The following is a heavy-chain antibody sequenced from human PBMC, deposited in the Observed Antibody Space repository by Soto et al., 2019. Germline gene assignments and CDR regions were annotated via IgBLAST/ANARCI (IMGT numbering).Heavy chain of an antibody. V-gene: IGHV3-9*01. J-gene: IGHJ6*03. Sequence: GGSLRLSCAASGFTFDDYAMHWVRQAPGKGLEWVSGISWNSGSIGYADSVKGRFTISRDNAKNSLYLQMNSLRAEDTALYYCAKGATKDYYYYMDVWGKGTTVTVSS. CDR3: AKGATKDYYYYMDV. CDR1: GFTFDDYA. CDR2: ISWNSGSI.